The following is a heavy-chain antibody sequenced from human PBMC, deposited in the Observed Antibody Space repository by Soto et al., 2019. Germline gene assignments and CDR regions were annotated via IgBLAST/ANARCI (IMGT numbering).Heavy chain of an antibody. J-gene: IGHJ6*02. CDR1: GFTFSSYA. CDR2: ISYDGSNK. Sequence: GGSRRLSCAASGFTFSSYAMHWARQAPGKGLEWVAVISYDGSNKYYADSVKGRFTISRDNSKNTLYLQMNSLRAEDTAVYYCARAITRFYSSAGFYGMDVWGQGTTVTVSS. CDR3: ARAITRFYSSAGFYGMDV. D-gene: IGHD6-19*01. V-gene: IGHV3-30-3*01.